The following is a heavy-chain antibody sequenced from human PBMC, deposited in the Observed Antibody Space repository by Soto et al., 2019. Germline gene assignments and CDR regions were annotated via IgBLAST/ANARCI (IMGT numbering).Heavy chain of an antibody. J-gene: IGHJ6*02. Sequence: SVKVSCKASGCTFSSYAISCVRQAPGQGLEWMGGIIPIFGTANYAQKFQGRVTITADESTSTAYMELSSLRPEDTAVYYCAREGAVMDYYYGMDVWGQGTTVTVLL. V-gene: IGHV1-69*13. CDR2: IIPIFGTA. CDR1: GCTFSSYA. CDR3: AREGAVMDYYYGMDV. D-gene: IGHD2-8*01.